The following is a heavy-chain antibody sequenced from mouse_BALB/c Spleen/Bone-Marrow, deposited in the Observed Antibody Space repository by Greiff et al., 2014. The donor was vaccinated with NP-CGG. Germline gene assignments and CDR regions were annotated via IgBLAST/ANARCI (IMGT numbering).Heavy chain of an antibody. CDR2: IDPANGNT. CDR1: GFNIKDTY. D-gene: IGHD4-1*01. Sequence: VQLQQSGAELVKPGASVKLSCTASGFNIKDTYMHWVKQRPEQGLEWIGRIDPANGNTKYDPKFQGKATITADTSSNTAYLQLSSLTSEDTAVYYCARWEYYAMDYWGQGTSVTVAT. J-gene: IGHJ4*01. V-gene: IGHV14-3*02. CDR3: ARWEYYAMDY.